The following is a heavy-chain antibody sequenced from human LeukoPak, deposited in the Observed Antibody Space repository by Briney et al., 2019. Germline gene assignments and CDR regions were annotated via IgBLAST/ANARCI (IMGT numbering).Heavy chain of an antibody. J-gene: IGHJ6*02. CDR3: ARDEGGFGEYYYYGMDV. CDR1: GGSISSGDYY. V-gene: IGHV4-30-4*01. Sequence: PSETLSLTRTVSGGSISSGDYYWSWIPQPPGKGLEWIGDIYYSGSTYYNPSLKSRVTISVDTSKNQFSLKLSSVTAADTAVYYCARDEGGFGEYYYYGMDVWGQATTVTVSS. CDR2: IYYSGST. D-gene: IGHD3-10*01.